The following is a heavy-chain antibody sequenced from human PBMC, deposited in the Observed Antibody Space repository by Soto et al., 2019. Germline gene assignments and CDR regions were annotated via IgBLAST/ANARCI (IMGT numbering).Heavy chain of an antibody. V-gene: IGHV1-2*06. CDR3: ASSYGSGYRAFDY. Sequence: ASVKVSCKASGYIFTDYYMHWVRQAPGQELGWMGRINPNSGGTNYAQKFQGRVTMTADESMSTAYMELRSLRSEDTATYYCASSYGSGYRAFDYWGQAALVTGLL. J-gene: IGHJ4*02. D-gene: IGHD3-10*01. CDR2: INPNSGGT. CDR1: GYIFTDYY.